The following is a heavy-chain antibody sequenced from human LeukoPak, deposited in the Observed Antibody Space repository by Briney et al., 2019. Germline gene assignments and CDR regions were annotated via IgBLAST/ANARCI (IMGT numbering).Heavy chain of an antibody. V-gene: IGHV1-46*01. CDR2: INPSGGRT. CDR1: GYTFTSYY. CDR3: ARGPGYCSSTSCYFFDY. Sequence: ASVKVSCKASGYTFTSYYMHWVRQASGQGLEWMGIINPSGGRTSYAQKFQGRVTMTRDTSTSTVYMELSSLRSEDTAVYYCARGPGYCSSTSCYFFDYWGQGTLVTVSS. D-gene: IGHD2-2*03. J-gene: IGHJ4*02.